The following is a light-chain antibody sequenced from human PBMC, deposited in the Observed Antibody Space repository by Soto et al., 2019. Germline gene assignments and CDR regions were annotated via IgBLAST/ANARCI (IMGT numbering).Light chain of an antibody. Sequence: AIQMTQSPSSLSASVGDRVTITCRASQGIRNDLGWYQQKPGKAPKFLIYAASTLQSGVPSRFSGSGSGTDFTLTIHRLQPEDFATYYCLQDYTYPYTFGQGTKLEIK. CDR2: AAS. V-gene: IGKV1-6*01. CDR1: QGIRND. J-gene: IGKJ2*01. CDR3: LQDYTYPYT.